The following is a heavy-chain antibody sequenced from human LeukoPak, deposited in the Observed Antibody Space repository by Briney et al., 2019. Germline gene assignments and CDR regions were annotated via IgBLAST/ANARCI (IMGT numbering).Heavy chain of an antibody. V-gene: IGHV3-21*01. J-gene: IGHJ4*02. CDR2: ISSSSSYI. Sequence: PGGSLRLSCAASGFTFSSYSMNWVRQAPGKGLEWVSSISSSSSYIYYADSVKGRFTISRDNAKNSLYLQMNSLRAEDTAVYYCARLGVAYREFDHWGQGTLVTVSS. CDR1: GFTFSSYS. CDR3: ARLGVAYREFDH. D-gene: IGHD3-3*01.